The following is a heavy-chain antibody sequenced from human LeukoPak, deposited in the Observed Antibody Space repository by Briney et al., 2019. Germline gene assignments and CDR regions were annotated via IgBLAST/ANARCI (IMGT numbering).Heavy chain of an antibody. CDR2: IGSTSSYI. D-gene: IGHD1-26*01. CDR3: ATESGTYSGTCFDY. CDR1: GFTFSSYS. Sequence: GGSLRLSCAGSGFTFSSYSMNWVRQAPGKGLEWVSSIGSTSSYIYYADSVKGRFTFSRDNSKNSLYLQMNSLRAEDTAVYYCATESGTYSGTCFDYWGQGNLVTVSS. V-gene: IGHV3-21*01. J-gene: IGHJ4*02.